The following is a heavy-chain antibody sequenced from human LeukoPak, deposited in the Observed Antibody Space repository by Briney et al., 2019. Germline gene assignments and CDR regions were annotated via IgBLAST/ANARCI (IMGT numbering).Heavy chain of an antibody. D-gene: IGHD6-13*01. Sequence: GASVKVSCKASGYTFTGHYMHWVRQAPGQGLEWMGIINPSGGSTSYAQKFQGRVTMTEDTSTDTAYMELSSLRSEDTAVYYCATEFGSSWYGVFDYWGQGTLSPSPQ. V-gene: IGHV1-46*01. CDR3: ATEFGSSWYGVFDY. CDR2: INPSGGST. CDR1: GYTFTGHY. J-gene: IGHJ4*02.